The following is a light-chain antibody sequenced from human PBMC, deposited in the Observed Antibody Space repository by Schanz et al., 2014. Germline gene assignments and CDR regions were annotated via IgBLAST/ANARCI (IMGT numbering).Light chain of an antibody. CDR1: SSDVGGYKY. CDR3: CSYAGSYVV. V-gene: IGLV2-14*01. CDR2: DVT. Sequence: QSALTQPASVSGSPGQSITITCTGTSSDVGGYKYVSWFQQHPGKAPKLMIYDVTNRPSGVSNRFSGSKSGNTASLTISGLQAEDEADYYCCSYAGSYVVFGGGTKLTVL. J-gene: IGLJ2*01.